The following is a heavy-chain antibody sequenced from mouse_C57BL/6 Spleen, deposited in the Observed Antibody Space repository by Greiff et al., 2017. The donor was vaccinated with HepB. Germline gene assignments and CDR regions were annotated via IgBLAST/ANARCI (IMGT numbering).Heavy chain of an antibody. V-gene: IGHV5-17*01. Sequence: VQLKESGGGLVKPGGSLKLSCAASGFTFSDYGMHWVRQAPEKGLEWVAYISSGSSTIYYADTVKGRFTISRDNAKNTLFLQMTSLRSEDTAMYYCARNWDDCYFDVWGTGTTVTVSS. CDR2: ISSGSSTI. CDR1: GFTFSDYG. J-gene: IGHJ1*03. CDR3: ARNWDDCYFDV. D-gene: IGHD4-1*01.